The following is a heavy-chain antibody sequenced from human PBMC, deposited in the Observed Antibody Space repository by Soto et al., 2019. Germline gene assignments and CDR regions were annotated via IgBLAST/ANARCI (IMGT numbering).Heavy chain of an antibody. CDR3: ARRDTAMVGYYYYYYGMDV. J-gene: IGHJ6*02. CDR2: IIPIFGTA. Sequence: SVNVSCKASGGTFSSYAISWVRQAPGQGLEWMGGIIPIFGTANYAQKFQGRVTITADESTSTAYMELSSLRSEDTAVYYCARRDTAMVGYYYYYYGMDVWGQGTTVTVSS. D-gene: IGHD5-18*01. CDR1: GGTFSSYA. V-gene: IGHV1-69*13.